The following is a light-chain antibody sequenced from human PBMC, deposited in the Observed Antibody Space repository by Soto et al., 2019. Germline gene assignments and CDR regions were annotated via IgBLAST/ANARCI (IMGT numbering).Light chain of an antibody. CDR2: DAS. Sequence: EIVLTQSPATLSLSPGERATLSCRASQSVNSFLAWYQQKPGQAPRLLIYDASNRATGIPARFSGGGSGTDINPTISSMEPEDSALLYGQQRTLWSPLTFGGRSQVAIK. V-gene: IGKV3-11*01. J-gene: IGKJ4*01. CDR3: QQRTLWSPLT. CDR1: QSVNSF.